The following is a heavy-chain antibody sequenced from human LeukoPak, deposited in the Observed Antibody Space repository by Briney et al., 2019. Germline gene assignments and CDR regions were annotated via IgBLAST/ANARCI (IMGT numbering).Heavy chain of an antibody. J-gene: IGHJ6*03. Sequence: GGSLRLSCAASGFTFDDYAMHWVRQAPGKGLEWVSGISWNCGSIGYADSVKGRFTISRDNAKNSLYLQMNSLRADDTALYYCAKEGRAYYYYYMDVWGKGTTVTVSS. CDR3: AKEGRAYYYYYMDV. V-gene: IGHV3-9*01. CDR2: ISWNCGSI. CDR1: GFTFDDYA.